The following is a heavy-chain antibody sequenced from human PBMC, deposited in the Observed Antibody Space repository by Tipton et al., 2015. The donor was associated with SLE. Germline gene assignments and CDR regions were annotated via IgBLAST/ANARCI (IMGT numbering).Heavy chain of an antibody. D-gene: IGHD5-24*01. Sequence: LRLSCTVSGGSISSSSYYWGWIRQPPGKGLEWIGSIYYSGSTYYNPSLKSRVTISVDTSRNQFSLKLSSVTAADTAVYYCAGAPLGSITGFDFWGHGTLVTVSS. CDR2: IYYSGST. V-gene: IGHV4-39*07. CDR1: GGSISSSSYY. J-gene: IGHJ4*01. CDR3: AGAPLGSITGFDF.